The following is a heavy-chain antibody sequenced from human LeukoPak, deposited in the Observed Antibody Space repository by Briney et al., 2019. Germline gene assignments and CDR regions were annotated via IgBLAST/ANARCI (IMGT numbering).Heavy chain of an antibody. J-gene: IGHJ4*02. CDR2: ISYDGSNK. CDR3: ARDSAGNDY. Sequence: GGSLRLSCAASGFTFSSYAMHWVRQAPGKGLEWVAVISYDGSNKYYADSVKGRFTISRDNAKNSLYLQMNSLRAEDTAMYYCARDSAGNDYWGQGALVTVSS. CDR1: GFTFSSYA. V-gene: IGHV3-30*04. D-gene: IGHD6-13*01.